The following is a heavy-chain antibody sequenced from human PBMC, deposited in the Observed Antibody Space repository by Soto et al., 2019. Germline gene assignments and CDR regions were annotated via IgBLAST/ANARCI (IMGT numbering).Heavy chain of an antibody. CDR1: GYSFNNYW. CDR3: ARVKWKFWSFDY. Sequence: PGESLKISCKGSGYSFNNYWIGWVRQMPGKGLDWMGIIYPDDSDTRYSPSFQGQVTISADKSISTAYLQWSSLKASDTAMFYCARVKWKFWSFDYWGPGTLVTVSS. CDR2: IYPDDSDT. D-gene: IGHD1-26*01. J-gene: IGHJ4*02. V-gene: IGHV5-51*01.